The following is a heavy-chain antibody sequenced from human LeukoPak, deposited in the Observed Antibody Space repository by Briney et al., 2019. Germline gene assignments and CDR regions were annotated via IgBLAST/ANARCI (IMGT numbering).Heavy chain of an antibody. J-gene: IGHJ4*02. V-gene: IGHV5-51*01. CDR2: VYPGDSDT. CDR1: GYCFTSYW. D-gene: IGHD3-10*01. Sequence: GAALKISSKGSGYCFTSYWIGWVRQLPGKGLEWMGIVYPGDSDTRYSASFQGQGTISADKSISTAYLQWSSLKASDTAMYYCARLASGWYYGSGSYLGYWGQGTLVTVSS. CDR3: ARLASGWYYGSGSYLGY.